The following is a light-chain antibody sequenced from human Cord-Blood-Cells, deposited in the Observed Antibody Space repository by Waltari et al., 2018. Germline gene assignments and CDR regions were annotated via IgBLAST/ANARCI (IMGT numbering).Light chain of an antibody. V-gene: IGKV3-11*01. CDR2: DAS. J-gene: IGKJ1*01. Sequence: EIVLTQSPATLSLSPGERATLSCRASQSVSSYLAWYQQKPGRAPRLLLYDASNRATGIPARFSGSGSGTDFTLTISSLEPEDFAVYYCQQRSNWLWTFGQGTKVEIK. CDR1: QSVSSY. CDR3: QQRSNWLWT.